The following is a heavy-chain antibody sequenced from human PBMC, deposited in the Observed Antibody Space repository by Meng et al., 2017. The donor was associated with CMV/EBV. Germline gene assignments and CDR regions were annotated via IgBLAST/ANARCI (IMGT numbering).Heavy chain of an antibody. Sequence: QGQLGQSGVEVKKPGASGKVSCKASGYTFTGYYMHWVRQAPGQGLEWMGWINPNSGGTNYAQKFQGRVTMTRDTSISTAYMELSRLRSDDTAVYYCARTPSYSGSQRPFDYWGQGTLVTASS. CDR1: GYTFTGYY. D-gene: IGHD1-26*01. CDR3: ARTPSYSGSQRPFDY. V-gene: IGHV1-2*02. CDR2: INPNSGGT. J-gene: IGHJ4*02.